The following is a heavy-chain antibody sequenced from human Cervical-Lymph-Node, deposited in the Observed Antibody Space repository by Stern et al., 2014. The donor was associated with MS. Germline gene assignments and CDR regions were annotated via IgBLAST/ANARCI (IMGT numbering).Heavy chain of an antibody. CDR3: ARDQVGYRDRLGYYYGMDV. V-gene: IGHV1-69*01. CDR2: IIPIFGTA. J-gene: IGHJ6*02. Sequence: VQLVQSGAEVKKPGSSVKVSCKASGGTFSTSGISWVRQAPGQGLEWMGGIIPIFGTANYAQKFQGRVTITADESTSTAYMELSSLRSEDTAVYYCARDQVGYRDRLGYYYGMDVWGQGTTVTVSS. D-gene: IGHD5-12*01. CDR1: GGTFSTSG.